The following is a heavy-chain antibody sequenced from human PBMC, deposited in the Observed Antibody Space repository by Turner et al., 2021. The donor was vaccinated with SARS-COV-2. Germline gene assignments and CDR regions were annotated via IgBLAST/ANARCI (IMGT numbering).Heavy chain of an antibody. V-gene: IGHV4-39*01. D-gene: IGHD6-13*01. CDR3: ARHWEVAAAAYLARFDP. CDR1: GCSISSSSYY. Sequence: QLQLQESGPGLVKPSETLSLTCLVPGCSISSSSYYWGWIRQPPGKGLEWIGGIYYSGSTYYNPSLKSRVTISVDTSKNQFSLKLTSVTAAETAVYFCARHWEVAAAAYLARFDPWGQGTLVTVSS. CDR2: IYYSGST. J-gene: IGHJ5*02.